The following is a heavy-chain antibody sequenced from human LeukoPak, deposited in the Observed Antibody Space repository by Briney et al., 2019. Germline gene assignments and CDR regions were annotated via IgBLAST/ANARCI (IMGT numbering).Heavy chain of an antibody. CDR1: GFTFTTYA. D-gene: IGHD2-15*01. CDR2: ISASGGTT. CDR3: AKGGGGHCSGGFCSNFDY. J-gene: IGHJ4*02. V-gene: IGHV3-23*01. Sequence: GGSLRLSCAASGFTFTTYAMNWVRQAPGKGLEWVSGISASGGTTYYADSVKGRFTISGDNSKMTLYLQMNSLRGEDTALYYCAKGGGGHCSGGFCSNFDYWGQGALVTVSA.